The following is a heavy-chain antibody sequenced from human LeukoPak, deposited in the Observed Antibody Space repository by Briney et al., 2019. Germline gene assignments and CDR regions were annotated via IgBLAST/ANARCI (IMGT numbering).Heavy chain of an antibody. V-gene: IGHV1-2*02. CDR2: INPNSGGT. D-gene: IGHD3-10*01. CDR1: GYTFAGYY. J-gene: IGHJ4*02. Sequence: GASVKVSCKASGYTFAGYYMHWGRQAPGQGLEWMGWINPNSGGTNYAQKFQGRVTMTRDTSISTAYMELSRLTSDDTAVYYCARGNFYDNKGYSPELRYWGQGTLVTVSS. CDR3: ARGNFYDNKGYSPELRY.